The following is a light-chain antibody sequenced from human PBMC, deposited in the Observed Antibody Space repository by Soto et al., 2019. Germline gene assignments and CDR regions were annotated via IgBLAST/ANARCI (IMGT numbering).Light chain of an antibody. CDR1: TSDLGNYHF. CDR3: SSTSFTGNSDLLV. V-gene: IGLV2-14*01. J-gene: IGLJ2*01. Sequence: VLTQPASVSGSPGQSITISCTGITSDLGNYHFVSWYEVHPGKAPKLLIYELNKRPSGVSDRFSGSKSGNTASLTISGLQPEDEADYYCSSTSFTGNSDLLVFGGGTKVTVL. CDR2: ELN.